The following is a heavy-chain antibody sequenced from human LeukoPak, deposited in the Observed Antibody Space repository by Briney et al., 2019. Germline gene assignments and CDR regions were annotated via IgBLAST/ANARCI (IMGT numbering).Heavy chain of an antibody. D-gene: IGHD3-10*01. Sequence: GGSLRLSCTASGFTFSGCAMSWVRQAPGKGLQWVSTISRSGDNTYYPDSVKGRFTISRDNSKNTLYVQMNSLRAEDTAIYYCAKAGANWFDPWGQGTLVTVSS. V-gene: IGHV3-23*01. J-gene: IGHJ5*02. CDR2: ISRSGDNT. CDR1: GFTFSGCA. CDR3: AKAGANWFDP.